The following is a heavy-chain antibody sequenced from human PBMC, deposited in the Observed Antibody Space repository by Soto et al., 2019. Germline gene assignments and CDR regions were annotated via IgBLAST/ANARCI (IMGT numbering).Heavy chain of an antibody. V-gene: IGHV4-59*01. CDR1: GDSMRNYY. CDR2: IEYTGRT. J-gene: IGHJ4*02. Sequence: QVQLQESGPGLVKPSETLSLTCTVSGDSMRNYYWSWIRQPPGKGLEWIAYIEYTGRTEVKPSLQSRVTISLDTSKNQFSLTLNSVTAADAAIYYCARGRFCAYVDYWGQGTLVAVSS. CDR3: ARGRFCAYVDY. D-gene: IGHD3-10*01.